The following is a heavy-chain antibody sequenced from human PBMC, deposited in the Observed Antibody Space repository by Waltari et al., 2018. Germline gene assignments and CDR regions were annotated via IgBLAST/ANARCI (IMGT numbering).Heavy chain of an antibody. CDR2: VSYSGTT. CDR3: ATYIGASVGTAAFDV. Sequence: QLQLQESGQRLVRPSETLSLICRVPGVSIPINRLYSAWIRQSPGQGLEWIGTVSYSGTTYISPSLKSRVSVSRDTSKNQVSLILGSVTAADMAVYYCATYIGASVGTAAFDVWGQGTMVTVSS. V-gene: IGHV4-39*01. CDR1: GVSIPINRLY. D-gene: IGHD5-12*01. J-gene: IGHJ3*01.